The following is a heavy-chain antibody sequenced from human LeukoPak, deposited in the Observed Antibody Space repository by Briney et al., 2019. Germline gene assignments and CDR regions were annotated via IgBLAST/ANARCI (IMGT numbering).Heavy chain of an antibody. V-gene: IGHV3-7*01. CDR3: ARVYRFDAFDI. J-gene: IGHJ3*02. D-gene: IGHD5-12*01. Sequence: GGSLRLSCAASGFTFSSYWMSWVRQAPGKGLEWVANIKQDGSEKYYVDSVKGRFTISRDNAKNSLYLQLNSLRAEDTAVYYCARVYRFDAFDIWGQGTMVTVSS. CDR1: GFTFSSYW. CDR2: IKQDGSEK.